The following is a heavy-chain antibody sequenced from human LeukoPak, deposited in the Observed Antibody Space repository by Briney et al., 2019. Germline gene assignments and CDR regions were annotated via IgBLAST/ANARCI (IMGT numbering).Heavy chain of an antibody. CDR3: ARGYYGDYEGGYYYYMDV. D-gene: IGHD4-17*01. CDR2: ISSSSSYI. CDR1: GFTFSSYS. V-gene: IGHV3-21*01. J-gene: IGHJ6*03. Sequence: GGSLRLSCAASGFTFSSYSMNWVRQAPGKGLEWVSSISSSSSYIYYADSVKGRFTISRDNAENSLYLQMNSLRAEDTAVYYCARGYYGDYEGGYYYYMDVWGKGTTVTVSS.